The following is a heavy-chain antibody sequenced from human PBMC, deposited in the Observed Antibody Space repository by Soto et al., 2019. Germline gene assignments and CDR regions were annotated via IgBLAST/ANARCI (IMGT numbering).Heavy chain of an antibody. J-gene: IGHJ4*02. D-gene: IGHD2-21*01. Sequence: QVQLVESGGGLVKPGGSLRLSCAASGFSFSDYYMSWIRQAPGKGLEWVSYISSTSSYTDYADSVKGRFIISRDNAKNVLDLEMNSLRDEDAAVYYCARALGWSPLWDYWGQGTVVTVSS. CDR1: GFSFSDYY. V-gene: IGHV3-11*05. CDR3: ARALGWSPLWDY. CDR2: ISSTSSYT.